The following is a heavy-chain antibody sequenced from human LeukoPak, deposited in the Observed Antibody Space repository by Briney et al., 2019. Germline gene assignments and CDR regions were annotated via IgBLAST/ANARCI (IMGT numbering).Heavy chain of an antibody. D-gene: IGHD3-22*01. V-gene: IGHV3-11*01. CDR2: ISSASRTI. J-gene: IGHJ4*02. CDR1: GLTFHDYY. Sequence: SGGSLRLSCAASGLTFHDYYMSWIRQAPGKGLEWISYISSASRTIYYTDSVKGRFTISRDDAKNSLYLQMDSLRVDDTAVYYCASDSSAWGLFDHWGQGVLVTVSS. CDR3: ASDSSAWGLFDH.